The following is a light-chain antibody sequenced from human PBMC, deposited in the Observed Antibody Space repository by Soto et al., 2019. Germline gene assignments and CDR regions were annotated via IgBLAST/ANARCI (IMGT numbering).Light chain of an antibody. Sequence: DLVMTQSPLSLPVTLGQPASISCRSSQSLVFSDGNTYLSWFQQRPGQSPRRLIYQVANRDSGVPDRLSSSGSGSDWTLKISRVKAEDVGVYYCMQGAHWPWTFGEGTKVDIK. CDR1: QSLVFSDGNTY. J-gene: IGKJ1*01. CDR2: QVA. CDR3: MQGAHWPWT. V-gene: IGKV2-30*01.